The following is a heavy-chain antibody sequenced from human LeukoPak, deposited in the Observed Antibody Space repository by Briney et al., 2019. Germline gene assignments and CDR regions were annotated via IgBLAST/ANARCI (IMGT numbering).Heavy chain of an antibody. J-gene: IGHJ4*02. D-gene: IGHD1-26*01. CDR3: AREKYSGSYYGIDY. Sequence: GGSLRLSCAASGFTFSSYAMSWVRQAPGKGLEWVSTISDSGGGTYFADSVKGRFTISRDNSKNTLYLQMNSLRAEDAAVYYCAREKYSGSYYGIDYWGQGTLVTVSS. V-gene: IGHV3-23*01. CDR1: GFTFSSYA. CDR2: ISDSGGGT.